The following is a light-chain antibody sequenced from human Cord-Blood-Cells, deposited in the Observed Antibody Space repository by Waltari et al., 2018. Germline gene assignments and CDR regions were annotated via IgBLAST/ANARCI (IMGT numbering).Light chain of an antibody. CDR3: QQYGSSPRT. V-gene: IGKV3-20*01. CDR2: GAS. CDR1: QRVSSSY. Sequence: EIVLTQSPGTLSLSTGESATLSCRASQRVSSSYLAWYQQKPGQAPRLLIYGASSRATGIPDRFSGSVSGTDFTLTISRLEAEGFAVYYCQQYGSSPRTFGQGTKVEIK. J-gene: IGKJ1*01.